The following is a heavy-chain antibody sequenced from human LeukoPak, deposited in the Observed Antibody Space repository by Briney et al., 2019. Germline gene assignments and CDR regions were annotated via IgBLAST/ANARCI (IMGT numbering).Heavy chain of an antibody. CDR2: ISHSGGST. CDR3: AKKSGRGYFDY. D-gene: IGHD1-14*01. J-gene: IGHJ4*02. Sequence: GGSLRLSCSASGFTFSNYAMSWVRQAPGKGLEWVSPISHSGGSTYYADSVRGRFTISRDNSKNMVYLQMSSLRGEDTAVYYCAKKSGRGYFDYWGQGTLVTVSS. CDR1: GFTFSNYA. V-gene: IGHV3-23*01.